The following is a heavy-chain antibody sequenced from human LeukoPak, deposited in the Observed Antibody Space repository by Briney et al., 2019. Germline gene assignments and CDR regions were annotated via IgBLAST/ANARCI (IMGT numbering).Heavy chain of an antibody. CDR2: INHSGST. CDR3: ARGWVVGATIDY. V-gene: IGHV4-34*01. D-gene: IGHD1-26*01. Sequence: SETLSLTCAVYSGSFSGYYWSWIRQPPGKGLEWIGEINHSGSTNYNPSLKSRVTISVDTSKNQFSLKLSSVTAADTAVYYCARGWVVGATIDYWGQGTLVTVSS. CDR1: SGSFSGYY. J-gene: IGHJ4*02.